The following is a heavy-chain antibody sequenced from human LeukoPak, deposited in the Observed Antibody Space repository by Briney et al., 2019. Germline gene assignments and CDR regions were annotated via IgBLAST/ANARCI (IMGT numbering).Heavy chain of an antibody. J-gene: IGHJ4*02. CDR3: ARVRQVAGVAFYFDY. CDR1: GYTFTGYY. V-gene: IGHV1-2*06. D-gene: IGHD6-19*01. Sequence: ASVKVSSKASGYTFTGYYMHWVRQAPGPRLEWMGRINPNSGGTNYAQKFQGRVTMTRDTSISTAYMELSRLRSDDTAVYYCARVRQVAGVAFYFDYWGQGTLVTVSS. CDR2: INPNSGGT.